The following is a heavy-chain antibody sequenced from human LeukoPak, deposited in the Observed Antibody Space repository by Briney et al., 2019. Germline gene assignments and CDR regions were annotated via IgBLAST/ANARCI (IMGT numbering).Heavy chain of an antibody. V-gene: IGHV4-61*01. CDR1: GGSVSIGSYY. CDR2: IYYSGST. D-gene: IGHD3-22*01. Sequence: SETLSLTCTVSGGSVSIGSYYWSWIRQPPGKGLEWIEYIYYSGSTNYNPSLKSRVTISVDTSKNQFSLKLSSVTAADTAVYYCASHPITMIVAPDYWGQGTLVTVSS. CDR3: ASHPITMIVAPDY. J-gene: IGHJ4*02.